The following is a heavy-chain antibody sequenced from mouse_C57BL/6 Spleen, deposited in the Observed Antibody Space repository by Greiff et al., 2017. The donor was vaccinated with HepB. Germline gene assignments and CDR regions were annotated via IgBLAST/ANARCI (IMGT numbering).Heavy chain of an antibody. CDR2: LLPGRGST. Sequence: VQLQQSGAELMKPGASVKLSCKATGYTFTGYWIEWVKQRPGHGLEWIGELLPGRGSTNYNEKFKGKATFTADTSSNTAYMQLSSLTTEDSAIYYCATNWDERDYWGQGTTLTVSS. D-gene: IGHD4-1*01. V-gene: IGHV1-9*01. J-gene: IGHJ2*01. CDR3: ATNWDERDY. CDR1: GYTFTGYW.